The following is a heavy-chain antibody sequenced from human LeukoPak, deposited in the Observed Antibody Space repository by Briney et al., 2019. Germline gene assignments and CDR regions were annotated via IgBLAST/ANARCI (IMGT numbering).Heavy chain of an antibody. CDR1: GYTFPNYG. Sequence: ASVKVSCKTSGYTFPNYGITWVRQAPGQGLEWMGWIRTDNGNTEYSRKFQGRVTITIDTSTSTAYMDLRSVRSDDTAVYYCARELYYDFWSGPEDYWGQGTLVTVSS. CDR3: ARELYYDFWSGPEDY. CDR2: IRTDNGNT. V-gene: IGHV1-18*01. J-gene: IGHJ4*02. D-gene: IGHD3-3*01.